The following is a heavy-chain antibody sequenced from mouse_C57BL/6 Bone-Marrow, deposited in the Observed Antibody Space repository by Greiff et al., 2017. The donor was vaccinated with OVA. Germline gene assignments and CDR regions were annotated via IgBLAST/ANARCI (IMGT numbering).Heavy chain of an antibody. Sequence: VQLQRPGAELVKPGASVKLSCKASGYTFTSYWMQWVKQRPGQGLEWIGEIDPSDSYTNYNQKFKGKATLTVDTSSSTAYMQLSSLTSEDSAVYYCARYYYGSYYFDYWGQGTTLTVSS. CDR1: GYTFTSYW. J-gene: IGHJ2*01. CDR2: IDPSDSYT. D-gene: IGHD1-1*01. CDR3: ARYYYGSYYFDY. V-gene: IGHV1-50*01.